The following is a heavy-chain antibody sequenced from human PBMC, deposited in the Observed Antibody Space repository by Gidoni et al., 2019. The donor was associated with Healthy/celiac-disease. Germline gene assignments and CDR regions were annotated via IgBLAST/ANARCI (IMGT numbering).Heavy chain of an antibody. J-gene: IGHJ3*02. CDR3: ARVLTIFYCGSGSDYNDDAFDI. Sequence: EVQLVVSGGGLVWLGGSLRLSCAASGFTFSSYWMRWVRQAPGKGLAWVANIKEDGSEKYYVDSVKGRFTISRDNAKNSLYLQMNSLRAEDTAVYYCARVLTIFYCGSGSDYNDDAFDIWGQGTMVTVSS. D-gene: IGHD3-10*01. CDR2: IKEDGSEK. CDR1: GFTFSSYW. V-gene: IGHV3-7*03.